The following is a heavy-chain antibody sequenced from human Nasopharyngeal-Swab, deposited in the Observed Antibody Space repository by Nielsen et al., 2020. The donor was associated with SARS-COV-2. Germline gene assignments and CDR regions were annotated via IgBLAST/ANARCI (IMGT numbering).Heavy chain of an antibody. CDR2: ISGSGDTT. CDR1: GFTFSNFG. CDR3: AMDGVIQLWLLGFF. V-gene: IGHV3-23*01. J-gene: IGHJ4*02. D-gene: IGHD5-18*01. Sequence: GGSLRLSCAGSGFTFSNFGMTWVRQAPGKGLEWVAAISGSGDTTYYADSVRGRFTISRDNFRKTLFLQMKRLRGEDTALYYCAMDGVIQLWLLGFFWGQGTPVTVSS.